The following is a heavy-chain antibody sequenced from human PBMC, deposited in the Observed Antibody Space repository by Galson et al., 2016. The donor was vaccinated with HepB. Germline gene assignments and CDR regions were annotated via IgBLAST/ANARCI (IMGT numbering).Heavy chain of an antibody. CDR3: ARFTVIRDHNYNGLDV. CDR2: TYYRSKWYN. Sequence: CAISGDSVSTNSAAWNWIRQSPSRGLEWLGRTYYRSKWYNDYAESVRSRITINPDTSKNQFSLQLNSVTPEDTAVYYCARFTVIRDHNYNGLDVWGQGTTVTVSS. CDR1: GDSVSTNSAA. V-gene: IGHV6-1*01. D-gene: IGHD2-21*02. J-gene: IGHJ6*02.